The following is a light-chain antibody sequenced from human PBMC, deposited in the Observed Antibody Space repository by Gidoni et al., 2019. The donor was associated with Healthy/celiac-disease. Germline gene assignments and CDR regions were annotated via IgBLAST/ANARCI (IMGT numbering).Light chain of an antibody. CDR3: QQRSNWLFT. Sequence: EIVLTQSPATLSLSPGERATLSCRASQIVSSYLAWYQQKPVQAPRLLIYDASNRSTGIPARFSGSGSGTDFTLTISSLEPEDFAVYYCQQRSNWLFTFGGGTKVEIK. J-gene: IGKJ4*01. CDR1: QIVSSY. CDR2: DAS. V-gene: IGKV3-11*01.